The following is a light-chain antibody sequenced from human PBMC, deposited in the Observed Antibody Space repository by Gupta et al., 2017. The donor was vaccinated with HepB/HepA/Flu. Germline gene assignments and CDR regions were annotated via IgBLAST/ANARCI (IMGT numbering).Light chain of an antibody. V-gene: IGKV3-15*01. CDR1: QSVSSN. J-gene: IGKJ5*01. Sequence: EIVMTQSPATLSASPGERATLSCRASQSVSSNLAWYQQKPGQAPRLLIYGASTRDTGIPARFSGSGSGTEFTLTISSLQSEDFAVYYCQQYNNWFTFGQGTRLEIK. CDR3: QQYNNWFT. CDR2: GAS.